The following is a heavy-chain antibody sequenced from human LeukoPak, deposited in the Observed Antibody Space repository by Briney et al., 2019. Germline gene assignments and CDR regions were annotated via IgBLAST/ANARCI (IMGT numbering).Heavy chain of an antibody. J-gene: IGHJ3*02. CDR3: AGRAVPAADAFDI. V-gene: IGHV3-66*04. CDR1: GFTVSSNY. D-gene: IGHD2-2*01. CDR2: IYSGGST. Sequence: GGSLRLSCAASGFTVSSNYMSWVRQAPGKGLEWVSVIYSGGSTYYADSVKGRFTISRDNSKNTLYLQMNSLRAEDTAVYYCAGRAVPAADAFDIWGQGTMVTVSS.